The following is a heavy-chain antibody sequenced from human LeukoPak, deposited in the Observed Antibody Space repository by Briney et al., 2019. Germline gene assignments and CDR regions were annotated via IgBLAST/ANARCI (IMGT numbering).Heavy chain of an antibody. D-gene: IGHD6-13*01. CDR1: GFTFSSYG. J-gene: IGHJ4*02. V-gene: IGHV3-33*01. Sequence: GGSLRLSCAASGFTFSSYGMHWVRQAPGKGLEWVAVIWYDGSNKYYADSVKGRFTISRDNSKITLYLQMNSLRAEDTAVYYCARDPSSWSSSWNDYWGQGTLVTVSS. CDR2: IWYDGSNK. CDR3: ARDPSSWSSSWNDY.